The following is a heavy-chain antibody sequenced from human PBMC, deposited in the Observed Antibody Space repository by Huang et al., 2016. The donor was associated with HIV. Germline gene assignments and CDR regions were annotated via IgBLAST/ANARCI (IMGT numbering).Heavy chain of an antibody. J-gene: IGHJ6*02. D-gene: IGHD4-17*01. CDR1: GYTFISYG. Sequence: VQLVQSGAEVKKPGASVKVSCRASGYTFISYGITWVCQAPGHGRDWMGWISPSYGYTNYAQQFQGRVTMTTATSTNTVYMEVRSLRSDDTAVYDCARDLGTTVVPDGMDVWGQGTTVTVSS. CDR3: ARDLGTTVVPDGMDV. CDR2: ISPSYGYT. V-gene: IGHV1-18*04.